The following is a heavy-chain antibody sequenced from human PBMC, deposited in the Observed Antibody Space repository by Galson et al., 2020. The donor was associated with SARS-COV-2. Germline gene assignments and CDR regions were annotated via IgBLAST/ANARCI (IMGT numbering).Heavy chain of an antibody. V-gene: IGHV4-31*03. CDR1: GDSIDSGGYY. CDR2: IYYSGST. D-gene: IGHD3-10*01. CDR3: ARVGFYGSSPYGVDV. J-gene: IGHJ6*02. Sequence: SETLSLTCTVSGDSIDSGGYYWSWIRPHPGKGLEWIGYIYYSGSTYYNPSLKSRVTISVDTSKNQFSLNLRSVTAADTAVYYCARVGFYGSSPYGVDVWGQGTTVTVSS.